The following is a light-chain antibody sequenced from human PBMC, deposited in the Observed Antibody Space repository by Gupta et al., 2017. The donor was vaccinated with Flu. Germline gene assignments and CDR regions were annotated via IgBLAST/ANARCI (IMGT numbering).Light chain of an antibody. J-gene: IGLJ3*02. Sequence: SVLTPPPSASVPPGQRVTISCSGWSSNIVSNYVYWYQQLPGTAPKLLIYRNDQRPSGVPGRFSGSKSGTSASLAIXGXRAEDEXDYYCSAWDDSRSGWVFGGGTKVTVL. V-gene: IGLV1-47*01. CDR1: SSNIVSNY. CDR3: SAWDDSRSGWV. CDR2: RND.